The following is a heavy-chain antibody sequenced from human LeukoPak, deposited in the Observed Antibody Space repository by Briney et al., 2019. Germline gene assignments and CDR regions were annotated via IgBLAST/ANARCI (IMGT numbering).Heavy chain of an antibody. CDR3: TTKVIRGNSGDDYDD. CDR1: GATFSSYG. J-gene: IGHJ4*02. D-gene: IGHD5-12*01. CDR2: ISSDGNYK. V-gene: IGHV3-30*03. Sequence: GGSLRLSCAPSGATFSSYGMHWVSQAPGKGLEWVALISSDGNYKLYGDSVKGRFTISRDDSKSTLYLQMNSLRAEDTAVYYCTTKVIRGNSGDDYDDWGQGTLVTVSS.